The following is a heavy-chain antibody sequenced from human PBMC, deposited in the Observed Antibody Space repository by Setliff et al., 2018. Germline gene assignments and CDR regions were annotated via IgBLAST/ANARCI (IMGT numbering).Heavy chain of an antibody. CDR2: IIPILGIA. CDR3: ARVYTLTIPPDY. D-gene: IGHD4-17*01. J-gene: IGHJ4*02. Sequence: SVKVSCKASGGTFSSYAISWVRQAPGQGLEWMGGIIPILGIANYAQKLQGRVTMTTDTSTSTAYMELRSLRSDDTAVYYCARVYTLTIPPDYWGQGTLVTVSS. V-gene: IGHV1-69*10. CDR1: GGTFSSYA.